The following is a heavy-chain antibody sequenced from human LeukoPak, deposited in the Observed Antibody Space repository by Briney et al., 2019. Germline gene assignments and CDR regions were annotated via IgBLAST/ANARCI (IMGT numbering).Heavy chain of an antibody. CDR3: ALYSSTWY. CDR1: GYTFTTYY. Sequence: ASVKVSYKASGYTFTTYYIHWVRQAPGQGLEWMGIINPTGGSTTYAQKFQGRVTMTRDTSTSTVSMEVNSLRSEDTAVYYCALYSSTWYWGQGTLVTVSS. D-gene: IGHD6-13*01. V-gene: IGHV1-46*01. J-gene: IGHJ4*02. CDR2: INPTGGST.